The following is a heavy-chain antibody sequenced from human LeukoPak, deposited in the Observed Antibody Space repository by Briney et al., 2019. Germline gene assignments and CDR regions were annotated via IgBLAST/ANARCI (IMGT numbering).Heavy chain of an antibody. CDR3: ARGWFGELFAY. Sequence: NPSETLSLTCTVSGGSISSYYWSWIRQPPGKGLEWIGYIYYSGSTNYNPSLKSRVTISVDTSKNQFSLKLSSVTAADTAVYYCARGWFGELFAYWGQGTLVTVSS. CDR1: GGSISSYY. J-gene: IGHJ4*02. CDR2: IYYSGST. D-gene: IGHD3-10*01. V-gene: IGHV4-59*01.